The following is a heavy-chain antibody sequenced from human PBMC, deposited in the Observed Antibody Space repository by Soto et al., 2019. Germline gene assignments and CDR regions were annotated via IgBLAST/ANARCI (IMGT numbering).Heavy chain of an antibody. Sequence: HPGGSLRLSCAASGFTFSGSAIHWVRQASGKGLEWVGRIRSEVNSYATAYAESVKGRFTISRHDSKNTAYLQMNSLKTEDTAVYYCTRRGEGSAPGVDYWGQGTLVTVSS. CDR1: GFTFSGSA. J-gene: IGHJ4*02. CDR2: IRSEVNSYAT. CDR3: TRRGEGSAPGVDY. D-gene: IGHD2-15*01. V-gene: IGHV3-73*01.